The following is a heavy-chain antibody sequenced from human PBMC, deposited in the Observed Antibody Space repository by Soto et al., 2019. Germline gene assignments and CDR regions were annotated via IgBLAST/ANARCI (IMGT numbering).Heavy chain of an antibody. CDR2: ISNDGSNK. J-gene: IGHJ4*02. V-gene: IGHV3-30*18. Sequence: GGSLRLSCAASGFTFSSYGTHWVRQAPGKGLEWVAVISNDGSNKYYADSVKGRFTISRDNSKNTLYLQMNSLRAEDTAVYYCANDCVYNSSGRSCGYCRQGPLVTVSS. CDR1: GFTFSSYG. D-gene: IGHD3-22*01. CDR3: ANDCVYNSSGRSCGY.